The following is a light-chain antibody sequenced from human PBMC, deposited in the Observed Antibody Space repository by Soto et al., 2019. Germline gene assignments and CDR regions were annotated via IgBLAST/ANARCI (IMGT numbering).Light chain of an antibody. Sequence: QLVLTQSPSASASLGASVKLTCTLSSGHSSYAIAWHQQQPEKGPRYLMKLNSDGSHSKGDGIPDRFSGSSSGAERYLTISSLQSEDEADYYCPTWGTGMVSGGGTKLTVL. J-gene: IGLJ3*02. CDR2: LNSDGSH. CDR1: SGHSSYA. CDR3: PTWGTGMV. V-gene: IGLV4-69*01.